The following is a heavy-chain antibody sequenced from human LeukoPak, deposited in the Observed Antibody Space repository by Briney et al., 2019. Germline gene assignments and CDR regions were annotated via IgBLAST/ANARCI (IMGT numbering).Heavy chain of an antibody. D-gene: IGHD5-24*01. V-gene: IGHV4-4*09. CDR1: GGSISSYY. Sequence: SETLSLTCTVSGGSISSYYWSWIRQPPGKGLEWIGYIYTSGSTNYNPSLKSRVTISVDTSKNQFSLKLSSVTAADTAVYYCARARDDYYYYYYMDVWGKGTTVTVSS. CDR2: IYTSGST. CDR3: ARARDDYYYYYYMDV. J-gene: IGHJ6*03.